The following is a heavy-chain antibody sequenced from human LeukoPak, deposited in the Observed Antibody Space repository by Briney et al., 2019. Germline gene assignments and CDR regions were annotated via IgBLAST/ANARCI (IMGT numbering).Heavy chain of an antibody. CDR1: GYTFTSYG. Sequence: ASVKVSCKASGYTFTSYGISWVRQAPGQGLEWMGWINPNSGGTNYAQKFQGRVTMTRDTSISTAYMELSRLRSDDTAVYYCARRLDYYDSSGYYYGFDYWGQGTLVTVSS. D-gene: IGHD3-22*01. V-gene: IGHV1-2*02. J-gene: IGHJ4*02. CDR3: ARRLDYYDSSGYYYGFDY. CDR2: INPNSGGT.